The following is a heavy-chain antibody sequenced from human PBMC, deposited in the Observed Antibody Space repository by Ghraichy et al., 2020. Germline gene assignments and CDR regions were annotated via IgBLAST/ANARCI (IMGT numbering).Heavy chain of an antibody. D-gene: IGHD1-26*01. CDR2: IRYDGSNK. Sequence: GGSLRLSCAASGFTFSSYGMHWVRQAPRKGLEWVAFIRYDGSNKYYADSVKGRFTISRDNSKNTLYLQMNSLRAEDTAVYYCASGISGSSHELDYWGQGTLVTVSS. V-gene: IGHV3-30*02. CDR3: ASGISGSSHELDY. J-gene: IGHJ4*02. CDR1: GFTFSSYG.